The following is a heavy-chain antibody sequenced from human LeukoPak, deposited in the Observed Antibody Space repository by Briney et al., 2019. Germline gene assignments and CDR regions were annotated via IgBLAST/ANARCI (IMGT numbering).Heavy chain of an antibody. V-gene: IGHV3-64D*09. D-gene: IGHD2-15*01. J-gene: IGHJ6*02. CDR1: GFPFSSYA. Sequence: GGSLRLSCSASGFPFSSYAMHWVRQAPGKELEYVSAISDSGGSTYYADSVKGRFTISRDNSKNTLYLQMSSLRAEDTAVYFCVRGYSFGPYGMDVWGQGTTVTVSS. CDR3: VRGYSFGPYGMDV. CDR2: ISDSGGST.